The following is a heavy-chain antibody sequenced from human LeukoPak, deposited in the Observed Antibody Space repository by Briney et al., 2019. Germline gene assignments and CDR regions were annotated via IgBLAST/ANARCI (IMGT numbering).Heavy chain of an antibody. D-gene: IGHD3-22*01. CDR3: AKDYYYDSSGYSHLFDY. Sequence: AGGSLRLSCAASGFTFSGYWMHWVRQAPGKGLVWVSRTNRDDSDTSYADSVKGRFTISRDNSKNTLYLQMNSLRAEDTAVYYCAKDYYYDSSGYSHLFDYWGQGTLVTVSS. CDR1: GFTFSGYW. J-gene: IGHJ4*02. V-gene: IGHV3-74*01. CDR2: TNRDDSDT.